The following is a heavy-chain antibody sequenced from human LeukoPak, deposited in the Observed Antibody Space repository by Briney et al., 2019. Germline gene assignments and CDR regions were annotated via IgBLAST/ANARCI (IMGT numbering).Heavy chain of an antibody. J-gene: IGHJ3*02. Sequence: KPSETLSLTCTVSGGSISSYYWSWIRQPPGKGLEWIGYIYYSGSTNYNPSLKSRVTISVDTSKNQFSLKLSSVTAADTAVYYCAIQEGAFDIWGQGTMVTVSS. CDR3: AIQEGAFDI. CDR1: GGSISSYY. CDR2: IYYSGST. V-gene: IGHV4-59*01.